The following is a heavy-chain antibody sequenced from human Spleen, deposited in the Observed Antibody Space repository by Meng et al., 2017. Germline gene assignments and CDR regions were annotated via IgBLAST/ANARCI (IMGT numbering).Heavy chain of an antibody. V-gene: IGHV7-4-1*02. CDR3: TRDGYSDCSRTSGFDY. D-gene: IGHD2-2*01. Sequence: ASVMVSCKASGYTLSSYAINWLRQATGQGLEWMGWIDTKTGHPTYAQGFRGRLVFSLDTSVSTAYLQIIGLKADDTAVYYCTRDGYSDCSRTSGFDYWGLGTLVTVSS. CDR2: IDTKTGHP. J-gene: IGHJ4*02. CDR1: GYTLSSYA.